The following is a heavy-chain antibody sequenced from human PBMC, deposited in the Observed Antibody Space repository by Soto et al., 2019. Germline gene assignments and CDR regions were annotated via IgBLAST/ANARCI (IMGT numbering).Heavy chain of an antibody. CDR1: GYTFTTYA. CDR3: ARAVAVPADFDY. J-gene: IGHJ4*02. D-gene: IGHD6-19*01. V-gene: IGHV1-3*05. Sequence: QVQLVESGAEEKKPGASVKVSCKASGYTFTTYAMHWVRQAPGQRLEWMGWINAGNGNTKYSQKFQGRVTITRDTSASTAYMELSSLRSEDTAVYYCARAVAVPADFDYWGQGTLVTVSS. CDR2: INAGNGNT.